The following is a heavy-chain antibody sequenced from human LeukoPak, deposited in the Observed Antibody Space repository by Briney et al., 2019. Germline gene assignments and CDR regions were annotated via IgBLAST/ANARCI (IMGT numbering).Heavy chain of an antibody. CDR2: MNPNSGNT. V-gene: IGHV1-8*01. CDR3: AREGARYYDSSGYYNFDY. D-gene: IGHD3-22*01. Sequence: ASVKVSCKASGYTFTSYDINWVRQATGQGLEWMGWMNPNSGNTGYAQKFQGRVTMTRNTSISTAYMELSSLRSGDTAVYYCAREGARYYDSSGYYNFDYWGQGTLVTVSS. J-gene: IGHJ4*02. CDR1: GYTFTSYD.